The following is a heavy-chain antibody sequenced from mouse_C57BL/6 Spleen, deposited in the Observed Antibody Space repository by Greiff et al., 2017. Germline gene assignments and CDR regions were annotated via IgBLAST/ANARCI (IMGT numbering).Heavy chain of an antibody. V-gene: IGHV1-64*01. CDR2: IHPNSGST. CDR3: AREGDDYDWYFDV. D-gene: IGHD2-4*01. Sequence: QVQLKQSGAELVKPGASVKLSCKASGYTFTSYWMHWVKQRPGQGLEWIGMIHPNSGSTNYNEKFKSKATLTVDKSSSTAYMQLSSLTSEDSAVYYCAREGDDYDWYFDVWGTGTTVTVSS. J-gene: IGHJ1*03. CDR1: GYTFTSYW.